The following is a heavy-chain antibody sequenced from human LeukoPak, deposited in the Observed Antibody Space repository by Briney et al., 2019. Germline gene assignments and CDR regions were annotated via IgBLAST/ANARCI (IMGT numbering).Heavy chain of an antibody. Sequence: SETLSLTCSVSDYSISSGYYWGWIRQPPGKGLEWIGSIYHSGSTYYNPSLKSRVTISVDTSKNQFSLKLSFVTAADTAVYYCAREGRDTYSSGWATNWFDPWGQGTLVTVSS. CDR3: AREGRDTYSSGWATNWFDP. CDR1: DYSISSGYY. CDR2: IYHSGST. V-gene: IGHV4-38-2*02. D-gene: IGHD6-19*01. J-gene: IGHJ5*02.